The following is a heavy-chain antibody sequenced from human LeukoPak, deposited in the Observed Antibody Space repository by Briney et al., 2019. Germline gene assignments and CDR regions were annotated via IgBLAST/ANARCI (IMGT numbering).Heavy chain of an antibody. CDR3: ARDLGDSGYDYDPARIVAAGTLDY. Sequence: GGSLRLSCAASGFTFSSYLMSWVRQAPGKGLEWVANIKQDGSEKYYVDSVKGRFTISRDNAKKSLYPQMNSLRAEDTAVYYCARDLGDSGYDYDPARIVAAGTLDYWGQGILVTVSS. D-gene: IGHD6-13*01. CDR1: GFTFSSYL. J-gene: IGHJ4*02. CDR2: IKQDGSEK. V-gene: IGHV3-7*01.